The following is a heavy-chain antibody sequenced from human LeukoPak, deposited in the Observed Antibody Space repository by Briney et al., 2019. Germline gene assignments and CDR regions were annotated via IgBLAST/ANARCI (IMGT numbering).Heavy chain of an antibody. J-gene: IGHJ3*02. CDR3: ARATYYDSSGYYDAFDI. CDR1: GGTLSSYA. D-gene: IGHD3-22*01. V-gene: IGHV1-69*05. Sequence: SVKVSCKASGGTLSSYAISWVRQAPGQGLEWMGGIIPIFGTANYAQKFQGRVTITTDESTSTAYMELSSLRSEDTAVYYCARATYYDSSGYYDAFDIWGQGTMVTVSS. CDR2: IIPIFGTA.